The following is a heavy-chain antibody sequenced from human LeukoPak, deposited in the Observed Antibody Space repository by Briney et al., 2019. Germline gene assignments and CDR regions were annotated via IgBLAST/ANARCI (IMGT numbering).Heavy chain of an antibody. D-gene: IGHD5-12*01. CDR3: ARGVGARGHSGYGSIDY. V-gene: IGHV3-11*01. CDR2: IRSGGSTI. Sequence: PGGSLRLSCAASGFTFSDHYMSWIRQAPGKGLEWISYIRSGGSTIYYADSVQGRFTISGDSAKNSLYLQMNSLRAEDTAVYYCARGVGARGHSGYGSIDYWGQGTLVTVSS. CDR1: GFTFSDHY. J-gene: IGHJ4*02.